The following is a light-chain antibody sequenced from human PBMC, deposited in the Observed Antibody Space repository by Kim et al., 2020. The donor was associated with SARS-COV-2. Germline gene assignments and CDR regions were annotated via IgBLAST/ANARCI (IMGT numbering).Light chain of an antibody. J-gene: IGLJ2*01. Sequence: GQSGTIASSGSTATSGSYSVHWSQRFPAPAPKLLLYSTTHRPAGVPDRFSGSKSGTSASLAISGLRSEDETDYYCAAWDDSLSGLVFGGGTQLTVL. CDR2: STT. CDR1: TATSGSYS. V-gene: IGLV1-47*01. CDR3: AAWDDSLSGLV.